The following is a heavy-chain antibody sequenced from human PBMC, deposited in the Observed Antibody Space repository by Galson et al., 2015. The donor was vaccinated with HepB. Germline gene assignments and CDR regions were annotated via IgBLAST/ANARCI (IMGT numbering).Heavy chain of an antibody. V-gene: IGHV3-23*01. D-gene: IGHD6-25*01. J-gene: IGHJ5*02. CDR2: ISGNGAGT. CDR1: GFTFSSYA. CDR3: AKSRSGSPPNWFDP. Sequence: SLRLSCAASGFTFSSYAMSWVRQAPGKGLEWVSTISGNGAGTYYADSMKGRFTISRDNSRNTLSLQMNSLRVDDTAVYFCAKSRSGSPPNWFDPWGQGTLVTVSS.